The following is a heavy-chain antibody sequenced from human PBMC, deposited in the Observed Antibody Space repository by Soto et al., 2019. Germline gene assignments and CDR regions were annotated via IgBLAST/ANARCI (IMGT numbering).Heavy chain of an antibody. CDR3: SLIGDRYKICTVY. D-gene: IGHD2-21*01. CDR2: IIPKLGSA. Sequence: SVKVSCKASGGGNLRDYRTTWVRRAPGQGLEWMGGIIPKLGSANYAQNFQGRVTITADESTDTVYMELRSLRSDDTAVYYFSLIGDRYKICTVYSCKGTPVTVFS. V-gene: IGHV1-69*13. J-gene: IGHJ4*02. CDR1: GGGNLRDYR.